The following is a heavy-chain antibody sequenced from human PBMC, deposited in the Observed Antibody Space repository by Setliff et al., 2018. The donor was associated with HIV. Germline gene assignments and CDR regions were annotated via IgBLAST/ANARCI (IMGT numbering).Heavy chain of an antibody. CDR1: GDSISSGSYF. Sequence: TSETLSLTCSVSGDSISSGSYFWGWIRQTPGKGLEWIGNIYYTGFAYYNPSLKSRVTISLDTSKTHFFLNLTSVTEADTAVYFCTREGRGDPAMATTRIDYWGQGKLVTVSS. D-gene: IGHD1-1*01. CDR3: TREGRGDPAMATTRIDY. J-gene: IGHJ4*02. V-gene: IGHV4-39*02. CDR2: IYYTGFA.